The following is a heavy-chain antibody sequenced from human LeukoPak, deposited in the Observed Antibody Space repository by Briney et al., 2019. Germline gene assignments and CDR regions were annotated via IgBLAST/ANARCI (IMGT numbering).Heavy chain of an antibody. V-gene: IGHV3-30*04. CDR1: GFTFSSYA. CDR3: AKPHFDD. Sequence: GGSLRLSCAASGFTFSSYAIHWVRQAPGKGLEWVAVISYDGSNKYYADSVKGRFTISRDNSKNTLYLQMNSLRAGDTAVYYCAKPHFDDWGQGTLVTVSS. J-gene: IGHJ4*02. CDR2: ISYDGSNK.